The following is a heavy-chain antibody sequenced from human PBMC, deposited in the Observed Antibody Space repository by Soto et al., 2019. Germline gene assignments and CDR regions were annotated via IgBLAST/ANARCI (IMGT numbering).Heavy chain of an antibody. Sequence: GGSLRLSCAASGFTFSSYSLNWVRQAPGKGLEWVSYITSSGTTVYYADSVRGRFTISRDNAKNSLYLLMNSLRDDDTAVYYCARGSSNWAYYFDFWGQGTLVTVSS. J-gene: IGHJ4*02. CDR2: ITSSGTTV. D-gene: IGHD6-13*01. CDR1: GFTFSSYS. CDR3: ARGSSNWAYYFDF. V-gene: IGHV3-48*02.